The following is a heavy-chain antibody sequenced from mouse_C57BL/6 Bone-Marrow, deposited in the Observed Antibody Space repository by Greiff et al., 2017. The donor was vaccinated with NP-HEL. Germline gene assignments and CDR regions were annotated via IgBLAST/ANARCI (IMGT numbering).Heavy chain of an antibody. D-gene: IGHD1-1*01. CDR2: IDPSDSYT. Sequence: QVQLQQPGAELVRPGPSVKLSCKASGYTFTSYWMHWVKQRPGQGLEWIGVIDPSDSYTNYNQKFKGKATLTVDTSSSTAYMQLSSLTSEDSAVYYCARSGGYYYGSSYWFAYWGQGTLVTVSA. J-gene: IGHJ3*01. CDR3: ARSGGYYYGSSYWFAY. CDR1: GYTFTSYW. V-gene: IGHV1-59*01.